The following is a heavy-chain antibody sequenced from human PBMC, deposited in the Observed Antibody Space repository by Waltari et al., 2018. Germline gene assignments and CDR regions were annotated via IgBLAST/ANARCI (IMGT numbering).Heavy chain of an antibody. CDR3: ARGVGVVIKPYYYYMDV. Sequence: QLQLQESGPGLVKPSETLSLTCTVSGGSISSYYWSWIRQPPGKGLEWIGYIYYSGSTNYNPSLKSRVTISVDTSKNQFSLKLSSVTVADTAVYYCARGVGVVIKPYYYYMDVWGKGTTVTVSS. J-gene: IGHJ6*03. V-gene: IGHV4-59*01. D-gene: IGHD3-3*01. CDR2: IYYSGST. CDR1: GGSISSYY.